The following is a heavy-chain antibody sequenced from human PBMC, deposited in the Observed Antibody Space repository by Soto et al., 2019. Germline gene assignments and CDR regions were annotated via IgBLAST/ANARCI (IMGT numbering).Heavy chain of an antibody. CDR1: TLTFSANG. CDR2: ISYDGNLN. D-gene: IGHD3-16*01. Sequence: PGGSLRLSCTASTLTFSANGMHWVRQAPGKGLEWVAFISYDGNLNYYVDSVKGRFTISRDNSKKTLYLQMNSLRTDDTGVYYCAKDWGRWYIDDWGQGTLVTVSS. J-gene: IGHJ4*02. V-gene: IGHV3-30*18. CDR3: AKDWGRWYIDD.